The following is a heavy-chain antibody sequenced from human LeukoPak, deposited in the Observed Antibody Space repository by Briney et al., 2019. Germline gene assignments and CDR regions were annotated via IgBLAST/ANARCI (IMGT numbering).Heavy chain of an antibody. CDR3: STAKFDS. CDR1: GFTLSSYS. J-gene: IGHJ4*02. V-gene: IGHV3-48*01. CDR2: ISINSTI. Sequence: GGSLRLSCAASGFTLSSYSINWVRQAPGKGLEWVSYISINSTIYQAKSVKGRFAVARDNAENSLYLQMNSLRAEDTAVYYCSTAKFDSWGQGTLVTVSS.